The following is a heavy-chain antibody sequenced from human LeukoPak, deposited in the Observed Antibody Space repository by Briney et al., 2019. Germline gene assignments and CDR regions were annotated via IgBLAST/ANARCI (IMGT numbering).Heavy chain of an antibody. Sequence: PGGSLRLSCAASGFTFSSYWMSWVRQAPGKGLEWVANIKQDGSEKYYVDSVKGRFTISRDNAKNSLYLQMNSLRAEDTAVYYCARDSQWLVHYYYYYMDVWGKGTTVTVSS. V-gene: IGHV3-7*01. CDR1: GFTFSSYW. CDR3: ARDSQWLVHYYYYYMDV. D-gene: IGHD6-19*01. CDR2: IKQDGSEK. J-gene: IGHJ6*03.